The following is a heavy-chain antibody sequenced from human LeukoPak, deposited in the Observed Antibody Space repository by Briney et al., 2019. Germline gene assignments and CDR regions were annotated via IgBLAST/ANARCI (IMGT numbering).Heavy chain of an antibody. V-gene: IGHV1-18*01. CDR3: ARAEITIFGVDYFDY. D-gene: IGHD3-3*01. Sequence: WASVKVSCKASGYTFTSYGISWVRQAPGQGLEWMGWISAYNGNTNYAQKLQGRVTMTTDTSTSTAYMELRSLRSDDTAVYYCARAEITIFGVDYFDYWGQGTLVTVSS. J-gene: IGHJ4*02. CDR1: GYTFTSYG. CDR2: ISAYNGNT.